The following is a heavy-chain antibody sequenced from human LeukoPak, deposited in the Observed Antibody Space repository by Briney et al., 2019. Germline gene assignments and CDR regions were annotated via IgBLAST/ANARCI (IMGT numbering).Heavy chain of an antibody. D-gene: IGHD2-15*01. CDR3: AREAGSCSGGSCYAFDY. CDR1: GFAYTTFW. V-gene: IGHV3-7*05. CDR2: INQDGSEK. Sequence: GGSLRLSCAASGFAYTTFWMSWVRQAPGKGLEWVANINQDGSEKNYVDSVKGRFTITRANAKKSLYLQMDSLRAEDTAVYYCAREAGSCSGGSCYAFDYWGQGTLVAVSS. J-gene: IGHJ4*02.